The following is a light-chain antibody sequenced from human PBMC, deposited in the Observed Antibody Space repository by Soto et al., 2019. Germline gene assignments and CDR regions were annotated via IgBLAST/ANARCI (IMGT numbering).Light chain of an antibody. V-gene: IGLV1-47*02. J-gene: IGLJ3*02. CDR3: AAWDDSLSVWV. CDR1: RSNIGRNY. Sequence: QSVLTQPPSASGTPGQRVTISCSGSRSNIGRNYVYWYQQLPGTAPKLLIYSNNQRPSGVPDRFSGSKSGTSASLAIRGLRSEDEADYYCAAWDDSLSVWVFGGGTKLTVL. CDR2: SNN.